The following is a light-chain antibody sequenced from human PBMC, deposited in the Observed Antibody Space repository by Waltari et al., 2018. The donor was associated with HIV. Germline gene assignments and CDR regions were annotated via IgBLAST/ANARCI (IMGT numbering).Light chain of an antibody. CDR1: SSNIGAGYD. V-gene: IGLV1-40*01. Sequence: QSVLTQLPSVSGAPGQRVTISCTGSSSNIGAGYDVHWYQQLPGTAPKLLIYGNNNRPSGVPDRFSGSKSGTSASLAVTGLQAEDEADYYCQSYDSSLSGYVFGTGTKVTVL. J-gene: IGLJ1*01. CDR3: QSYDSSLSGYV. CDR2: GNN.